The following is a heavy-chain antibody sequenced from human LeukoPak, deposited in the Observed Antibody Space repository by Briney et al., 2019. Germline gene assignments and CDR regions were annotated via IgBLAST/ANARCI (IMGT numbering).Heavy chain of an antibody. V-gene: IGHV3-23*01. CDR3: AKDLVSQQVARCFDY. J-gene: IGHJ4*02. D-gene: IGHD6-13*01. CDR2: ISNSGSST. CDR1: GFTFSTYA. Sequence: QPGGSLRLSCAASGFTFSTYAMSWVRQAPGKGLEWVSVISNSGSSTHYADSVKGRFSISRDNSRNTLYLQMNSLRTDDTAVYCCAKDLVSQQVARCFDYWGGGT.